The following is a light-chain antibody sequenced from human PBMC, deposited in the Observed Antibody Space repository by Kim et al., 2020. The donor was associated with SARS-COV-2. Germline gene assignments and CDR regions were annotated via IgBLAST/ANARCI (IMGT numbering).Light chain of an antibody. CDR2: KES. V-gene: IGLV3-1*01. CDR3: QAGNSSPLV. Sequence: VSHRQTAGITCSEGKLGNKYACWKQQRPGPSLVLGIYKESKRPSGIRERFSGSNSGNTATLTMSGTQAGDEAYYYRQAGNSSPLVFGGGTQVTVL. J-gene: IGLJ2*01. CDR1: KLGNKY.